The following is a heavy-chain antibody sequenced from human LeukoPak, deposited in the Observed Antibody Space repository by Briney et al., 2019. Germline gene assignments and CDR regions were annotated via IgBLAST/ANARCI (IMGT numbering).Heavy chain of an antibody. J-gene: IGHJ4*02. V-gene: IGHV4-31*03. D-gene: IGHD3-22*01. CDR2: IYYSGST. CDR1: GGSISSGGYY. Sequence: PSETLSLTCTVSGGSISSGGYYWSWIRQHPGKGLEWIGYIYYSGSTYYNPSLKSRVTISVDTSKNQFSLKLSSVTAADTAVYYCGRDGDSGGYYNYWGQGTLVTVSS. CDR3: GRDGDSGGYYNY.